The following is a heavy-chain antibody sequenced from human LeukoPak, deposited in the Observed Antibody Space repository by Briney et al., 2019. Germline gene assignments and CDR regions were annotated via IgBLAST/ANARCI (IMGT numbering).Heavy chain of an antibody. D-gene: IGHD3-9*01. CDR2: ISGSGGST. J-gene: IGHJ3*02. CDR3: AKGTPAPTGYYDILTGYHGAFDI. Sequence: GGSLRLSCAASGFTFSSYAMSWVRQAPGKGLEWVSAISGSGGSTYYADSVKGRFTISRDNSKNTLYLQMNSLRAEDTAVYYCAKGTPAPTGYYDILTGYHGAFDIWGQGTMVTVSS. V-gene: IGHV3-23*01. CDR1: GFTFSSYA.